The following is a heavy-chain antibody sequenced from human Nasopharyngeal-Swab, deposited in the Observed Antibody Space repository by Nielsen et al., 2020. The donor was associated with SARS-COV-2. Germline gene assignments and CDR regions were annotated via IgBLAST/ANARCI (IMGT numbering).Heavy chain of an antibody. D-gene: IGHD3-3*01. CDR3: ARGASGYYDFWSGYYRYYYYYMDV. J-gene: IGHJ6*03. CDR2: IKQDGSEK. Sequence: WIRQPPGKGLEWVANIKQDGSEKYYVDSVKGRFTISRDNAKNSLYLQMNSLRAEDTAVYYCARGASGYYDFWSGYYRYYYYYMDVWGKGTTVTVS. V-gene: IGHV3-7*01.